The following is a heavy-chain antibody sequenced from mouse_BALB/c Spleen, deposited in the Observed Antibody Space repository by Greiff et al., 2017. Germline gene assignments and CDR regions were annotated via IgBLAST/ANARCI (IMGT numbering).Heavy chain of an antibody. CDR2: ISYSGST. D-gene: IGHD2-4*01. V-gene: IGHV3-2*02. CDR1: GYSITSDYA. Sequence: DVQLQESGPGLVKPSQSLSLTCTVTGYSITSDYAWNWIRQFPGNKLEWMGYISYSGSTSYNPSLKSRISITRDTSKNQFFLQLNSVTTEDTATYYCARRDYYDYGGFAYWGQGTLVTVSA. J-gene: IGHJ3*01. CDR3: ARRDYYDYGGFAY.